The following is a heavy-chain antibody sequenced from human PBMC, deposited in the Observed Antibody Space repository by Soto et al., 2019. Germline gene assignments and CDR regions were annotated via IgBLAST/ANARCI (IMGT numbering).Heavy chain of an antibody. CDR1: GFTFSNDA. CDR3: ARDPLWGTAMVLWYFDL. J-gene: IGHJ2*01. CDR2: ISYDGSNK. V-gene: IGHV3-30-3*01. D-gene: IGHD5-18*01. Sequence: QVELVESGGGVVQPGRSLRLSCAASGFTFSNDAMHWVRQAPGKGLEWVAVISYDGSNKYYTDSVKGRFTISRDNSKNTLYLQMNSLRAEDTAVYYCARDPLWGTAMVLWYFDLWGRGTLVTVSS.